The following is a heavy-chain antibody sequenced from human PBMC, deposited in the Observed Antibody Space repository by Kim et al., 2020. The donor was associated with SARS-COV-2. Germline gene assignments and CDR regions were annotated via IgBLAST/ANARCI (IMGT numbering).Heavy chain of an antibody. CDR3: AKGQERWLQLVGPDY. CDR2: ISGDGGST. V-gene: IGHV3-43*02. Sequence: GGSLRLSYAASGFTFDDYAMHWVRQAPGKGLEWVSLISGDGGSTYYADSVKGRFTISRDNSKNSLYLQMNSLRTEDTALYYCAKGQERWLQLVGPDYWGQGTLVTVSS. J-gene: IGHJ4*02. CDR1: GFTFDDYA. D-gene: IGHD5-12*01.